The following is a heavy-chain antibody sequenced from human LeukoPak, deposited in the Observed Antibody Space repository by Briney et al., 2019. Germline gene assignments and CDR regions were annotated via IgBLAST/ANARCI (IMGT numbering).Heavy chain of an antibody. CDR1: GFTFSDYY. Sequence: GGFLRLSCAASGFTFSDYYMSWIRQAPGKGLEWVSYISSSGSTIYYADSVKGRFTISRDNAKNSLYLQMNSLRAEDTAVYYCARYGEAVAGHACFDYWGQGTLVTVSS. D-gene: IGHD6-19*01. CDR2: ISSSGSTI. CDR3: ARYGEAVAGHACFDY. V-gene: IGHV3-11*04. J-gene: IGHJ4*02.